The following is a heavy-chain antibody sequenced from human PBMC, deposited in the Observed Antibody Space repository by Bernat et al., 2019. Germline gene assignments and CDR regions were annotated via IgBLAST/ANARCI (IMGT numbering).Heavy chain of an antibody. J-gene: IGHJ4*02. CDR3: ARGPHPDSSGTGSY. D-gene: IGHD1-1*01. CDR2: INRDGSIT. V-gene: IGHV3-74*01. CDR1: GFTFSSYW. Sequence: EVQLVESGGGLVQPGGSLRLSCAASGFTFSSYWMHWVRQFPGKGLVWVSRINRDGSITNYADSVMGRFTISRDNARNTVFLQMNSVRVDDTAIYYCARGPHPDSSGTGSYWGQGTLVTVSS.